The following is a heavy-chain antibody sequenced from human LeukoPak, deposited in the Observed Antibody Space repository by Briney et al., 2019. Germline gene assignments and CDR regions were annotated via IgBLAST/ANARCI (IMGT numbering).Heavy chain of an antibody. Sequence: GGSLRLSCAASGFTVSSDYMSWVRQAPGKGLEWVANIKQDGSEKYYVDSVKGRFTISRDNAKNSLYLQMNSLRAEDTAVYYCARDSSSWYRGNWFDPWGQGTLVTVSS. CDR1: GFTVSSDY. CDR3: ARDSSSWYRGNWFDP. J-gene: IGHJ5*02. V-gene: IGHV3-7*01. CDR2: IKQDGSEK. D-gene: IGHD6-13*01.